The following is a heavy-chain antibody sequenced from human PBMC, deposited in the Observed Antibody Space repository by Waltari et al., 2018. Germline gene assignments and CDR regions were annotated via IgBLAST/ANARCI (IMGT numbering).Heavy chain of an antibody. V-gene: IGHV3-53*01. CDR2: MYDDAST. D-gene: IGHD6-13*01. CDR1: GFTVSSNY. Sequence: EVQLVESGGGLIQPGGSLRLSCAASGFTVSSNYMSWVRQAPGKGLEWVSLMYDDASTYYADSVKGRFSVSRDNSRSTLYLQMNSLRAEDTAVYYCARDNSPYGMDVWGQGTAVTVSS. J-gene: IGHJ6*02. CDR3: ARDNSPYGMDV.